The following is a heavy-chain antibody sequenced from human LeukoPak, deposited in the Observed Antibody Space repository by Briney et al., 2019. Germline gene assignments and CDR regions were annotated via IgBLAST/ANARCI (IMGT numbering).Heavy chain of an antibody. CDR2: IYYSGST. CDR1: GGSISNHY. J-gene: IGHJ4*02. Sequence: SETLSLTCTVSGGSISNHYWSWIRQPPGKGLEWIGYIYYSGSTNYNPSLKSRVTISVDTSKNQFSLKLSSVTAADTAVYYCARFRRGDCYAFDYWGQGTLVTVSS. CDR3: ARFRRGDCYAFDY. V-gene: IGHV4-59*11. D-gene: IGHD2-21*02.